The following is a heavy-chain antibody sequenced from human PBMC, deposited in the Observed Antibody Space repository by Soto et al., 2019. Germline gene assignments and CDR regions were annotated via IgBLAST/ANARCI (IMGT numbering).Heavy chain of an antibody. Sequence: SVTLSLTCAVYGGSFSGYYWSWIRQPPGKGLEWIGEINHSGSTNYNPSLKSRVTISVDTSKNQFSLKLSSVTAADTAVYYCARASDSSGYYPYYYYGMDVWGQGTTVTVSS. D-gene: IGHD3-22*01. CDR2: INHSGST. CDR3: ARASDSSGYYPYYYYGMDV. V-gene: IGHV4-34*01. J-gene: IGHJ6*02. CDR1: GGSFSGYY.